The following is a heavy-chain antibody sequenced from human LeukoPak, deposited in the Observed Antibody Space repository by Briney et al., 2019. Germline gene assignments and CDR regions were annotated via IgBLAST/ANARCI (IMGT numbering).Heavy chain of an antibody. CDR1: GFTFSSYA. CDR2: ISGSGGST. CDR3: VRQDCSGGSCYLDY. J-gene: IGHJ4*02. V-gene: IGHV3-23*01. D-gene: IGHD2-15*01. Sequence: GGSLRLSCAASGFTFSSYAMSWVRQAPGKGLEWVSAISGSGGSTYYADSVKGRFTISRDYSKNTLYLQMNSLRTEDTAVYYCVRQDCSGGSCYLDYWGQGTLVTVSS.